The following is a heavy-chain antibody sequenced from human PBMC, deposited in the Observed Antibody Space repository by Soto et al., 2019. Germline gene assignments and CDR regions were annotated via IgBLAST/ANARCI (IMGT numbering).Heavy chain of an antibody. Sequence: GGSLRLSCAASGFTFSNAWMNWVRQAPGKGLEWVGRIKSKTDGGTTDYAAPVKGRLTISRDDSKNTLYLQMNSLKTEDTAVYYCTTDYSRARWPRNFYWGQGTLVTVSS. CDR2: IKSKTDGGTT. CDR1: GFTFSNAW. J-gene: IGHJ4*02. CDR3: TTDYSRARWPRNFY. D-gene: IGHD3-9*01. V-gene: IGHV3-15*07.